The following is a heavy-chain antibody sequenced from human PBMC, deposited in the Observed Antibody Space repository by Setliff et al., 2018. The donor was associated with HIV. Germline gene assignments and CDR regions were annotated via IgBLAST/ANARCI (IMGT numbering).Heavy chain of an antibody. V-gene: IGHV4-39*07. CDR2: VYNSGIT. J-gene: IGHJ5*02. CDR1: GYTFSSPSYY. CDR3: ATCRHRPSNWFDP. Sequence: SCKASGYTFSSPSYYWGWIRQPPGKGLEWIGSVYNSGITFKSPSLKSRVSISVDRSGNQFSLRLTSVTAADTAVYYCATCRHRPSNWFDPWGQGTVVTVSS.